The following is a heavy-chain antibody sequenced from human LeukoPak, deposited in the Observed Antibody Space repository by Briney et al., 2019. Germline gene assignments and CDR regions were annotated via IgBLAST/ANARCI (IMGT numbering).Heavy chain of an antibody. V-gene: IGHV3-53*01. J-gene: IGHJ4*02. CDR1: GFTVSSNY. Sequence: GGSLRLSCAASGFTVSSNYMSWVRQAPGKGLEWVSVIYSGGSTYYADSVKGRFTISRDNSKNTLYLQMNSLRAEDTAVYYCARVRRDGYNFRGFDYWGQGTLVTVSS. CDR3: ARVRRDGYNFRGFDY. D-gene: IGHD5-24*01. CDR2: IYSGGST.